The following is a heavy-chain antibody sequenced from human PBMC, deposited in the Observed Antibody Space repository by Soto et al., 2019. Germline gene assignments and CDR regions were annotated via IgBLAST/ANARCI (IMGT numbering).Heavy chain of an antibody. CDR1: GFTFDDYA. CDR2: ISWNSGSI. V-gene: IGHV3-9*01. Sequence: GGSLRLSCAASGFTFDDYAMHWVRQAPGKGLEWVSGISWNSGSIGYADSVKGRFTISRDNAKNSLYLQMNSLRAEDTALYYCARHLGELSLEEGAFDIWGQGTMVTVSS. J-gene: IGHJ3*02. CDR3: ARHLGELSLEEGAFDI. D-gene: IGHD3-16*02.